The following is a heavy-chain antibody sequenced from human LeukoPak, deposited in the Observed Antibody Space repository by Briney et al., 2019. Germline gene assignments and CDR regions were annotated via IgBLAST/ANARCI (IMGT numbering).Heavy chain of an antibody. Sequence: SETLSLTCAVYGGSFSGYYWSWIRQPPGKGLEWIGEINHSGSTNYNPSLKSRVTISVDTSKNQFSLKLSSVTAADTAVYYCASARIGAAADLRYFVYLGQGTLVTVSS. CDR1: GGSFSGYY. J-gene: IGHJ4*02. D-gene: IGHD6-13*01. CDR2: INHSGST. V-gene: IGHV4-34*01. CDR3: ASARIGAAADLRYFVY.